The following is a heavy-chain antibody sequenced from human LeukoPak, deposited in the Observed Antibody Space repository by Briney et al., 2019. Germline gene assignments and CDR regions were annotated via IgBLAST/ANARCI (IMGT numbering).Heavy chain of an antibody. CDR1: GGSISSNGYY. CDR3: ASNQWPNWYFDL. CDR2: IYYTGST. D-gene: IGHD6-19*01. J-gene: IGHJ2*01. Sequence: PSETLSLTCTVSGGSISSNGYYWGWIRQPPGKGLEWIGSIYYTGSTFDNPSLKSRVTISVDKSRNQFSLKLTSVTAADTAVYYCASNQWPNWYFDLWGRGTLVTVSS. V-gene: IGHV4-39*07.